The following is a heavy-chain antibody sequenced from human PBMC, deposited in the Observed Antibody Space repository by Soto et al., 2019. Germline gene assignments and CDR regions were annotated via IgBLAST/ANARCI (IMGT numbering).Heavy chain of an antibody. V-gene: IGHV4-59*05. CDR1: GFTFSSYE. Sequence: PGGSLRLSCAASGFTFSSYEMNWVRQAPGKGLEWIGSIDNGGNTYYNPPLKSRVIISADTSKNQFSLSLNSVTAADTAVYYCVKRSLLVAPTWGQGILVTVSS. D-gene: IGHD2-21*01. CDR2: IDNGGNT. CDR3: VKRSLLVAPT. J-gene: IGHJ4*02.